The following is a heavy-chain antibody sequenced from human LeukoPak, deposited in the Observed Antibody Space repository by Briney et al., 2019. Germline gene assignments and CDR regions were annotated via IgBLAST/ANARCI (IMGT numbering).Heavy chain of an antibody. J-gene: IGHJ4*02. CDR3: AKEARYCSGGSCYTNFDY. Sequence: GGSLRLSCAASGFTFSSYGMHWVRQAPGKGLEWVAVISYDGSNKYYADSVKGRFTISRDNSKNTLYLQMNSLRAEDTAVYYCAKEARYCSGGSCYTNFDYWGQGTLVTVSS. CDR2: ISYDGSNK. D-gene: IGHD2-15*01. CDR1: GFTFSSYG. V-gene: IGHV3-30*18.